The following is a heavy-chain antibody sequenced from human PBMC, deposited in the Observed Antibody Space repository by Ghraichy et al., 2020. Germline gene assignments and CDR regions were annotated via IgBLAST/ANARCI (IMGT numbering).Heavy chain of an antibody. CDR2: ISSSSSTI. V-gene: IGHV3-48*02. CDR1: GFTFSSYS. D-gene: IGHD1-26*01. CDR3: ARAPRPSWELRNYYYGMDV. Sequence: GGSLRLSCAASGFTFSSYSMNWVRQAPGKGLEWVSYISSSSSTIYYADSVKGRFTISRDNAKNSLYLQMNSLRDEDTAVYYCARAPRPSWELRNYYYGMDVWGQGTTVTVSS. J-gene: IGHJ6*02.